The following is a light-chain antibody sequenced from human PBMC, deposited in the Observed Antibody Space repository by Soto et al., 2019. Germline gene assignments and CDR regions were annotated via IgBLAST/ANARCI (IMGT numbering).Light chain of an antibody. Sequence: EIVLTQSPGTLSLSPGERATLSCRASQSVRNDHVAWYQQTTGQAPMLLISRAVTRAIGIPDRFSGSGSGTGFTLTISSLAPEDFALYYCQQYGTTPCTVGQGTKV. J-gene: IGKJ1*01. CDR1: QSVRNDH. CDR3: QQYGTTPCT. V-gene: IGKV3-20*01. CDR2: RAV.